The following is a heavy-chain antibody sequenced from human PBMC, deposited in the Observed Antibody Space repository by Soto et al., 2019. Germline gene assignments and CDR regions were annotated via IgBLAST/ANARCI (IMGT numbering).Heavy chain of an antibody. CDR1: GGSISSSSYY. D-gene: IGHD3-10*01. CDR2: IYYSGST. Sequence: QLQLQESGPGLVKPSETLSLTCTVSGGSISSSSYYWGWIRQPPGTGLEWIGSIYYSGSTYYNPSLKSRVTISVDTSKNQFSLKLSSVTAADTAVYYCARNVLLWFGELLYYFDYWGQGTLVTVSS. J-gene: IGHJ4*02. CDR3: ARNVLLWFGELLYYFDY. V-gene: IGHV4-39*01.